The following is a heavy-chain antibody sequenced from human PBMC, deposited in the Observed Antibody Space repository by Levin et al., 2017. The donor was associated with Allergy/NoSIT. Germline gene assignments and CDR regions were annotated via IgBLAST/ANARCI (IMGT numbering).Heavy chain of an antibody. CDR2: INSDGSST. J-gene: IGHJ3*02. CDR3: ARGNQWMVCGGAFDI. V-gene: IGHV3-74*01. Sequence: PGGSLRLSCAASGFTFSSYWMHWVRQAPGKGLVWVSRINSDGSSTSYADSVKGRFTISRDNAKNTLYLQMNSLRAEDTAVYYCARGNQWMVCGGAFDIWGQGTMVTVSS. CDR1: GFTFSSYW. D-gene: IGHD6-19*01.